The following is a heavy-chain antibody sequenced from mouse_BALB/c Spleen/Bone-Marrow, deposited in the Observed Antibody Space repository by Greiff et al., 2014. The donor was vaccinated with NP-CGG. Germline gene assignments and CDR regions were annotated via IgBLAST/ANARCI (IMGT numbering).Heavy chain of an antibody. CDR2: INPSTGYT. Sequence: VQLQQSGAELAKPGASVKMSCKASGYTFTSNWMHWVKQRPGQGLEWIGYINPSTGYTDYNQKFKDKATLTADKSSSTAYMHLSSLTSEDSAVYYCARRDYWYFDVWGAGTTVTVSS. V-gene: IGHV1-7*01. CDR1: GYTFTSNW. CDR3: ARRDYWYFDV. J-gene: IGHJ1*01.